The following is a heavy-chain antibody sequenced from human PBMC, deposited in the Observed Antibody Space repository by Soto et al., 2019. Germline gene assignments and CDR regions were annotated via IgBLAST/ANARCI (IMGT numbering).Heavy chain of an antibody. D-gene: IGHD3-10*01. CDR1: GFTFSSYA. CDR3: AKESQTGWFGELRGETGGDAFDI. V-gene: IGHV3-23*01. CDR2: ISGSGGST. Sequence: GGSLRLSCAASGFTFSSYAMSWVRQAPGKGLEWVSAISGSGGSTYYADSVKGRFTISRDNSKNTLYLQMNSLRAEDTAVYYCAKESQTGWFGELRGETGGDAFDIWGQGTMVTVSS. J-gene: IGHJ3*02.